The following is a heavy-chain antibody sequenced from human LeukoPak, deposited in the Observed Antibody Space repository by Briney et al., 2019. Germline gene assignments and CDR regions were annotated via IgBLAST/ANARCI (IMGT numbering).Heavy chain of an antibody. Sequence: GGSLRLSCAASGITFSSYSMNWVRQAPGKGLEWVSYISSFSGTINYADSVKGRFTISRDNAKNSLYLQMNSLRVDDTAVYYCAKAVDLATISVDIWGQGTMVTVSS. V-gene: IGHV3-48*01. D-gene: IGHD5-24*01. CDR1: GITFSSYS. CDR2: ISSFSGTI. J-gene: IGHJ3*02. CDR3: AKAVDLATISVDI.